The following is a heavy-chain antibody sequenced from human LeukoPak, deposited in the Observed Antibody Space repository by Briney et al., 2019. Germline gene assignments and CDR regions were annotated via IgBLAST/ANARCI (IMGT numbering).Heavy chain of an antibody. CDR1: GGSFSGYY. V-gene: IGHV4-34*01. J-gene: IGHJ3*02. D-gene: IGHD4-23*01. CDR2: INHSGST. Sequence: PSETLSLTCAVYGGSFSGYYWSWIRQPPGKGLERIGEINHSGSTNFNPSLKSRVTISVDTSKNQFSLKLSSVTAADTAVYYCARRLLGRGNGGQPGGRGAFDIWGQGTMVTVSS. CDR3: ARRLLGRGNGGQPGGRGAFDI.